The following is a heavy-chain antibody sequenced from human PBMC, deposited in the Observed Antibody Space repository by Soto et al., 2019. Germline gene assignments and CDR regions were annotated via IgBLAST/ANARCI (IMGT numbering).Heavy chain of an antibody. CDR1: GGSISSGDYY. CDR2: IYYSGST. CDR3: ASDYSNYQGSNWFDP. J-gene: IGHJ5*02. V-gene: IGHV4-30-4*01. Sequence: SETLSLTGTVSGGSISSGDYYWSWIRQPPGKGLEWIGYIYYSGSTYYNPSLKSRVTISVDTSKNQFSLKLSSVTAADTAVYYCASDYSNYQGSNWFDPWGQGTLVTVSS. D-gene: IGHD4-4*01.